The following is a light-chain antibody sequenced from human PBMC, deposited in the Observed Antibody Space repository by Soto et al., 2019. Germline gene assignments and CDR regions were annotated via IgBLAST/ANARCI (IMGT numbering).Light chain of an antibody. CDR2: KVS. J-gene: IGKJ5*01. V-gene: IGKV2-30*01. CDR3: MQGTHWPIT. Sequence: VVMTQSPLSLPVTLGQPASISCRCSQSLVYSDGNTYLNWFQQRPGQSSRRXXYKVSNRDSGVPARFSGSGSGTDFALKVSGVEAEDVGVYDGMQGTHWPITFGQGTRLENK. CDR1: QSLVYSDGNTY.